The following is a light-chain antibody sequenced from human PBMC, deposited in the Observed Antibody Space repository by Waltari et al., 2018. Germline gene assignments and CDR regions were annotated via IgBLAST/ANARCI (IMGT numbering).Light chain of an antibody. V-gene: IGKV3-11*01. CDR2: EDD. CDR1: ESVSSS. J-gene: IGKJ2*01. CDR3: LQRSDWPPVYT. Sequence: EMVLTQSPATLSLSPGERAIVSCRASESVSSSLTWYQQKGGQAPRLLIYEDDKRATGIPARFSGSGSGTDFTLTISSLEPEDFGVYYCLQRSDWPPVYTFGQGTNLEIK.